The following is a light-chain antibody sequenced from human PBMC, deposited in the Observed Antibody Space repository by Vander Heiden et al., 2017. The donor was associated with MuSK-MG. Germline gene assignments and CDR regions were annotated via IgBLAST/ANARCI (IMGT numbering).Light chain of an antibody. Sequence: DIVMTQSPLSLPVTPGEPASISCRSSQSLLHSNGYKYLDWYLQKPGQSPQLLIYLGSNRASGVPDRFSRSGSGTDFTLKIRIVEADDVGVYYCRQGLQTPWTFGQWTKVEIK. CDR2: LGS. V-gene: IGKV2-28*01. CDR3: RQGLQTPWT. J-gene: IGKJ1*01. CDR1: QSLLHSNGYKY.